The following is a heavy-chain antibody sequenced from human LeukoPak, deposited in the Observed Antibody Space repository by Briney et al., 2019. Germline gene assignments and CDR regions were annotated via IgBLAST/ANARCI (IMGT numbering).Heavy chain of an antibody. CDR2: ISSSSSYI. CDR3: ARYYGDYGQAIDY. V-gene: IGHV3-21*01. J-gene: IGHJ4*02. D-gene: IGHD4-17*01. CDR1: GFTFSSYS. Sequence: PGGSLRLSCAASGFTFSSYSMNWVRQAPGKGLEWVSSISSSSSYIYYADSVKGRFTISRDNAKNSLYLQMNSLRAEDTAVYYCARYYGDYGQAIDYWGQGTLVTVSS.